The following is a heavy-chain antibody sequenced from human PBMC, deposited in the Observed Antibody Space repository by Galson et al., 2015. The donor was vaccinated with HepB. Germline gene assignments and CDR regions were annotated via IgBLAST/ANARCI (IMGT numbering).Heavy chain of an antibody. V-gene: IGHV1-3*01. D-gene: IGHD2-15*01. CDR3: ARGAGADRSHKYCSGGSCYSLPLDY. CDR1: GYTFTSYA. Sequence: SVKVSCKASGYTFTSYAMHWVRQAPGQRLEWMGWINAGNGNTKYSQKFQGRVTITRDTSASTAYMELSSLRSEDTAVYYCARGAGADRSHKYCSGGSCYSLPLDYWGRGTLVTVSS. CDR2: INAGNGNT. J-gene: IGHJ4*02.